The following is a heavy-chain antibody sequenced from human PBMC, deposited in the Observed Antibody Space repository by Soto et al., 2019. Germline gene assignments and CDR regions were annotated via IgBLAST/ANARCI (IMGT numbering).Heavy chain of an antibody. J-gene: IGHJ4*02. CDR1: GGSISSSNW. D-gene: IGHD3-10*01. CDR2: THHSGTT. V-gene: IGHV4-4*02. Sequence: QVQLQESGPGLVKPSGTLSLTCAVSGGSISSSNWWSWVRQPPGMRLEWIGETHHSGTTNYNPSLKSRLTISVDKSRNQCSLKLSSFTAADTALYYCAREGSGSSFFDYWGQGTLVTVSS. CDR3: AREGSGSSFFDY.